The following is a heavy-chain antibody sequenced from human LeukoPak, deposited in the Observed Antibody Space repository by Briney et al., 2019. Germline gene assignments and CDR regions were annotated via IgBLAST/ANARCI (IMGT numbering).Heavy chain of an antibody. CDR2: FDPEDGET. D-gene: IGHD5-18*01. CDR3: ARGYSYGSYYFDY. Sequence: VASVKVSCKVSGYTLTVLSMHWVPPAPGKGLEWMGGFDPEDGETIYAQKFQGRVTMTEDTSTDTAYMERSSLRSEDTAVYYCARGYSYGSYYFDYWGQGTLVTVSS. CDR1: GYTLTVLS. J-gene: IGHJ4*02. V-gene: IGHV1-24*01.